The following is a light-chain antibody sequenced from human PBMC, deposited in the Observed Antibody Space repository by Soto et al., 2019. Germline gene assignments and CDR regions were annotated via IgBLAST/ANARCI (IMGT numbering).Light chain of an antibody. J-gene: IGKJ4*01. CDR1: QSVSSNY. CDR3: QQYSGLTLT. Sequence: EVVLTQSPGTLSLSPGERVTLSCRASQSVSSNYLAWYQHKPGQAPRLLIFVASNRATGIPDRFSGSGSGTDFTLTISGLEPEDFAVYYCQQYSGLTLTFGGGTKLDI. V-gene: IGKV3-20*01. CDR2: VAS.